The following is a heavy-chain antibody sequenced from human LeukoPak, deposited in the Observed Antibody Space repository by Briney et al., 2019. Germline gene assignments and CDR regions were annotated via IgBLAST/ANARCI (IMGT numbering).Heavy chain of an antibody. D-gene: IGHD2-15*01. Sequence: GGSLRLSCAASGFTVSSNYMSWVRQAPGKGLEWVSVIYSGGSTDYADSVKGRFTISRDNSKNTLYLQMNSLRAEDTAVYYCAKPPIGYCSGGSCNNWFDPWGQGTLVTVSS. CDR3: AKPPIGYCSGGSCNNWFDP. J-gene: IGHJ5*02. CDR1: GFTVSSNY. V-gene: IGHV3-53*01. CDR2: IYSGGST.